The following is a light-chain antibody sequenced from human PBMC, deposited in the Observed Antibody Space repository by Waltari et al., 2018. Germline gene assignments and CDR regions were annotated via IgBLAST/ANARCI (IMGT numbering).Light chain of an antibody. J-gene: IGLJ3*02. CDR2: RNN. CDR1: SSNIGSNY. V-gene: IGLV1-47*01. Sequence: QSVLTQPPSASGTPGQRVTISCSGLSSNIGSNYVYWYQQLPGTAPKLLIYRNNQRPSGVPDRFSGSKSGTSASLAIIGLRSEDEADYYCATWDDSLSGWVFGGGTKLTVL. CDR3: ATWDDSLSGWV.